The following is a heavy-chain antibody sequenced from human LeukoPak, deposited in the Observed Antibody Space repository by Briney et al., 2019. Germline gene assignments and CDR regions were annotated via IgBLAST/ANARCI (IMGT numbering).Heavy chain of an antibody. CDR3: ARDFPPWVLLD. D-gene: IGHD3-22*01. Sequence: GGSLRLSCAASGFTFSSYAMHWVRQAPGKGLEYVSAISSNGGSTYYANSVKGRFTISRDNSKNTLYLQMGSLRAEDMAVYYCARDFPPWVLLDWGQGTLVTVSS. V-gene: IGHV3-64*01. CDR1: GFTFSSYA. CDR2: ISSNGGST. J-gene: IGHJ4*02.